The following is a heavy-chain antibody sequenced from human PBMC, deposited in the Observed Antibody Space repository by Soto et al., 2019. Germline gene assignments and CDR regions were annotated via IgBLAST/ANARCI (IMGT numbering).Heavy chain of an antibody. J-gene: IGHJ4*02. CDR3: ATASMGTLDY. CDR1: GGMFSKYW. D-gene: IGHD7-27*01. V-gene: IGHV3-74*01. CDR2: INVDGSVT. Sequence: PGGDLRAPFVGSGGMFSKYWMYWVRQIPGKGLVWASRINVDGSVTTYADSVKGRFTISRDNAENTLYLQMNSLRTEDTAVYYCATASMGTLDYWGQGT.